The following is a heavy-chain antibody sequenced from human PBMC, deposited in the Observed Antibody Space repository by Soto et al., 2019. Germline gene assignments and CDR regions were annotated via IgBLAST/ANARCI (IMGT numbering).Heavy chain of an antibody. J-gene: IGHJ4*01. CDR3: ASLLVGATFDS. Sequence: SETLSLTCAVYGDSFTKYYWSWIRQPPGKGLEWIGEINHSGRTNFNPSLKSRVTISVDRSKNQFSLKLRSVTAADPGVYCCASLLVGATFDSWVHGTLVAVSS. CDR2: INHSGRT. CDR1: GDSFTKYY. V-gene: IGHV4-34*01. D-gene: IGHD1-26*01.